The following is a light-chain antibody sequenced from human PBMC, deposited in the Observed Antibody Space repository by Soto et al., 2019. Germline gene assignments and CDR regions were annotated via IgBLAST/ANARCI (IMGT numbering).Light chain of an antibody. J-gene: IGKJ3*01. CDR3: LHYGRTLQT. V-gene: IGKV3-20*01. CDR2: DAL. CDR1: PQVPNSQ. Sequence: EVVLTQSPGPLSLSPGARGTPFCSARPQVPNSQLAWYQQKPGQAPRLLIHDALYRATGIPYRFSGSGSGTDFTLTISSLQPGDFAMYYCLHYGRTLQTFGPGTKVDIK.